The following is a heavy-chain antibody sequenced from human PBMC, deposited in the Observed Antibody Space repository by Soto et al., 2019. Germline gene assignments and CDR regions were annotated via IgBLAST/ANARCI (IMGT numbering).Heavy chain of an antibody. D-gene: IGHD3-10*01. CDR3: ARAEGSGCYYGRDYYYYYMVV. CDR2: IIPILGIA. CDR1: GGTFSSYT. J-gene: IGHJ6*03. Sequence: ASVKVSCKASGGTFSSYTISWVRQAPGQGLEWMGRIIPILGIANYAQKFQGRVTITADKSTSTAYMELSSLRSEDTAVYYCARAEGSGCYYGRDYYYYYMVVSAKGSTVTVSS. V-gene: IGHV1-69*02.